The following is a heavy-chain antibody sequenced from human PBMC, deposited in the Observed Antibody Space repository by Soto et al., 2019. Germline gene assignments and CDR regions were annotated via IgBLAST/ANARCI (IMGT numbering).Heavy chain of an antibody. Sequence: VVSLRLSCAASGFPFSSYGMHWVRQAPGKGLEWVSYISSSSSTIYYADSVKGRFTISRDNAKNSLYLQMNSLRDEDTAVYYCARGGYYYDSSGYYSRYAFDIWGQGTMVTVS. CDR3: ARGGYYYDSSGYYSRYAFDI. D-gene: IGHD3-22*01. V-gene: IGHV3-48*02. J-gene: IGHJ3*02. CDR2: ISSSSSTI. CDR1: GFPFSSYG.